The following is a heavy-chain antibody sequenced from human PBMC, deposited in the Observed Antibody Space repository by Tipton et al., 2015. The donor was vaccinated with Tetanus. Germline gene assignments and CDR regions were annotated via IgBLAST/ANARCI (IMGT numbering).Heavy chain of an antibody. V-gene: IGHV1-2*02. D-gene: IGHD2-2*01. J-gene: IGHJ6*02. CDR2: VNPDSGDT. CDR3: ARGASCGPDYYYGMDV. Sequence: QSGPEVKKPGASVKVSCQASRNTFTGYYMHWVRQAPGQGLEWMGWVNPDSGDTNYAQKFQGRVTMTTDTSTSTAYMEMRSLRSDDPAVYYCARGASCGPDYYYGMDVWGQGTTVTVSS. CDR1: RNTFTGYY.